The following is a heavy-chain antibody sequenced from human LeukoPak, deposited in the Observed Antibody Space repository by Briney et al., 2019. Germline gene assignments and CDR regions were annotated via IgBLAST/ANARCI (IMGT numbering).Heavy chain of an antibody. Sequence: GRSLRLSCAASGFTFSSYAMHWVRQAPGKGLEWVAVISYDGSNKYYAGSVKGRFTISRDNSKNTLFLEMNSLRAEDTAVYYCAKEERDYYDNSGYPDYWGQGTLVTVSS. CDR3: AKEERDYYDNSGYPDY. V-gene: IGHV3-30*04. J-gene: IGHJ4*02. D-gene: IGHD3-22*01. CDR1: GFTFSSYA. CDR2: ISYDGSNK.